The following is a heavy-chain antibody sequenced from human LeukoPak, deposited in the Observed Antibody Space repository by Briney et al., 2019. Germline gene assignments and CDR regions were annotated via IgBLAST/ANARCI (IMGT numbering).Heavy chain of an antibody. V-gene: IGHV1-2*02. J-gene: IGHJ4*02. D-gene: IGHD6-13*01. CDR1: GYTFTGYY. Sequence: WASVKVSCKASGYTFTGYYMLWVRQAPGPGLEWMGWINPNSGGTNYAQKFQGRVTMTRDTSISTAYMELSRLRSDDTAVYYSATYSYGLLIAAAGSDFDYWGQGTLVTVSS. CDR3: ATYSYGLLIAAAGSDFDY. CDR2: INPNSGGT.